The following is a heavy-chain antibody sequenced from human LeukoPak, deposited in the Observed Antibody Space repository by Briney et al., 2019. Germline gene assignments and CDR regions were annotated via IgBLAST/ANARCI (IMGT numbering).Heavy chain of an antibody. CDR1: GGSLSSHY. D-gene: IGHD2-2*01. V-gene: IGHV4-59*11. Sequence: SETLSLTCSVSGGSLSSHYWSWIRHPPGKGLELIGHIHDTGSTFYNPSLRGRVTISLDTSTNQFSLKLTSMTAADTAVYYCARFSSGCSTSSCYLTYWGQGTLVTVS. J-gene: IGHJ4*02. CDR2: IHDTGST. CDR3: ARFSSGCSTSSCYLTY.